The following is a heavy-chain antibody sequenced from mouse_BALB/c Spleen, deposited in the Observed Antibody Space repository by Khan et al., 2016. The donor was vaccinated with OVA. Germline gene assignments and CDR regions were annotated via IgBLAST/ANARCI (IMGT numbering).Heavy chain of an antibody. CDR1: GYSITSEYV. D-gene: IGHD2-3*01. CDR2: ISYSGST. Sequence: EVQLVESGPGLVKPSQSLSLTCTVTGYSITSEYVWNWIRQFPGNKLEWMGYISYSGSTSYNPPLKSRISITRDTSKNQFFLQLNSVTTEDTATYYCARDGSRYNYAMDYWGQGTAVTVSS. J-gene: IGHJ4*01. V-gene: IGHV3-2*02. CDR3: ARDGSRYNYAMDY.